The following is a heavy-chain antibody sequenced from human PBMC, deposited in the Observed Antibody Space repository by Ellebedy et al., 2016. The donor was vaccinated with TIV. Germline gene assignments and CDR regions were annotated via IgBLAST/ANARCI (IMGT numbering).Heavy chain of an antibody. CDR1: GFTFSRYW. CDR3: ARPGWGCSGGSCFGETDY. CDR2: IKEDVSEK. D-gene: IGHD2-15*01. J-gene: IGHJ4*02. V-gene: IGHV3-7*03. Sequence: PGGSLRLSCAASGFTFSRYWMSWVRQAPGKGLEWVANIKEDVSEKYYVDSVKGRFTVSRDNAKNSLYLQMNSLRAEDTAVYYCARPGWGCSGGSCFGETDYWGQGTLVTVSS.